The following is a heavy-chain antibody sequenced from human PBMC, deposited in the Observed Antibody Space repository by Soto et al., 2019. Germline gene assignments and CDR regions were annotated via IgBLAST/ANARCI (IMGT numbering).Heavy chain of an antibody. CDR2: ISYDARNK. Sequence: QVQLVESGGGVVQPGRSLRLSCAASRFTFSSYAMHWVRQAPGKGLEWVAVISYDARNKYYADSVKGRFTISRDNSKNTLYLQMNSLRADDTAVYYCARDNDGFDYWGQGTLVNVSS. V-gene: IGHV3-30*04. J-gene: IGHJ4*02. CDR3: ARDNDGFDY. CDR1: RFTFSSYA.